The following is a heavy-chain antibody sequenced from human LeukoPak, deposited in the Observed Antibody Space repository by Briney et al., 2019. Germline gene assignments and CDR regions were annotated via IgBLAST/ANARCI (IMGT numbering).Heavy chain of an antibody. CDR3: ARELGVNSFDV. V-gene: IGHV6-1*01. J-gene: IGHJ3*01. CDR2: TYYRSKWKT. D-gene: IGHD2-8*02. Sequence: SQTLSLTCGISGDSVSSITAAWNWIRQSSSRGLEWLGRTYYRSKWKTEYAGSVESRLTINPDTSKNQFSLHLNSVTPEDTALYFCARELGVNSFDVWGQGTMVTVSS. CDR1: GDSVSSITAA.